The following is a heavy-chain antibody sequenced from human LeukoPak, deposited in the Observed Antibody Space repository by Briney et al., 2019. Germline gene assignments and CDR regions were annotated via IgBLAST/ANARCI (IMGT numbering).Heavy chain of an antibody. V-gene: IGHV3-23*01. J-gene: IGHJ6*03. CDR1: GFTFSGYA. D-gene: IGHD5-18*01. Sequence: GGSLRLSCAASGFTFSGYAMSWVRQAPGKGVEWVSAIRGSGGSTYYADSVKGRFTISRDNSKNTLYLQINSLRAEDTAVYYCAKDQGYSYVVDYYYMDVWGKGTTVTVSS. CDR3: AKDQGYSYVVDYYYMDV. CDR2: IRGSGGST.